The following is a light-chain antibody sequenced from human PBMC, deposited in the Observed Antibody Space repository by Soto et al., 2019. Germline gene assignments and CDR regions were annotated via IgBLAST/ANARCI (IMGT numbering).Light chain of an antibody. CDR3: QQYNSYSPT. CDR2: KAS. CDR1: QSISVW. V-gene: IGKV1-5*03. Sequence: DIEVTKSPATLSASKGHRLTHTCQASQSISVWLAWYQQKAGKAPNLLIYKASRLESGVPSRFSGSGSETEFTLTISGLQPGDFATYYCQQYNSYSPTFGQGTKVDI. J-gene: IGKJ1*01.